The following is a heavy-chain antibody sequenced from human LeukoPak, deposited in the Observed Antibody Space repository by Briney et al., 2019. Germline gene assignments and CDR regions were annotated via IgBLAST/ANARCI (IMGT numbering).Heavy chain of an antibody. D-gene: IGHD2-2*01. CDR3: AKGAVVVPVAMGLSAFDI. CDR1: GFTFSRYV. V-gene: IGHV3-23*01. CDR2: ISSSYGTT. J-gene: IGHJ3*02. Sequence: GGSLRLSCAASGFTFSRYVMSWVRQAPGKGLEWVSSISSSYGTTYYADSVKGRFTISRDNSKNTMFLQMNSLRGEDPAVYYCAKGAVVVPVAMGLSAFDIWGRGTMVTVSS.